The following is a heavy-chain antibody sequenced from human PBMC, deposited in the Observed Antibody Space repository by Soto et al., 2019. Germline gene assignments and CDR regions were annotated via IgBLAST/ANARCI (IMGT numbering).Heavy chain of an antibody. CDR1: GYTFTYYG. CDR3: ARERRDTSGWKEDY. J-gene: IGHJ4*02. V-gene: IGHV1-18*01. D-gene: IGHD6-19*01. Sequence: QVQLVQSGVEVKKPGASVKVSCKASGYTFTYYGISWVRQAPGQGLEWMGWISAYNGYTNYTQKFQGRVTMTTDTSTTTAFMELRSLRSDDTAVYYCARERRDTSGWKEDYWGQGTLVTVSS. CDR2: ISAYNGYT.